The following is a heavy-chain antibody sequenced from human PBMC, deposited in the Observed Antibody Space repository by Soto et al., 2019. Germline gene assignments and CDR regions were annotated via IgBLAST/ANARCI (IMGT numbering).Heavy chain of an antibody. D-gene: IGHD3-10*01. J-gene: IGHJ4*02. CDR3: ARLPAYGSGSYPFYFDY. CDR2: IYYSGST. Sequence: SSETLSLTCTVSGGSISSGGYYWSWIRQHPVKGLEWIGYIYYSGSTYYNPSLKSRVTISVDTSKNQFSLKLSSVTAADTAVYYCARLPAYGSGSYPFYFDYWGQGTLVTVSS. CDR1: GGSISSGGYY. V-gene: IGHV4-31*03.